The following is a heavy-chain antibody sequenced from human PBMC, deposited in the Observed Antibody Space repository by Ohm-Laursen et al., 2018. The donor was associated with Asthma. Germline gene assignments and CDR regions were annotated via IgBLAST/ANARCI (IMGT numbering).Heavy chain of an antibody. V-gene: IGHV4-30-2*03. J-gene: IGHJ4*02. CDR3: ARLPTDYSIDY. Sequence: PSQTLSLTCTVSGGSISNADYFWGWIRQSPETGLEWIGTMYYTGVTNYNPSLRSRATIFVDTYMNQFSLQLRSVTATDTAIYYCARLPTDYSIDYWGPGSLVTVSS. D-gene: IGHD4-11*01. CDR1: GGSISNADYF. CDR2: MYYTGVT.